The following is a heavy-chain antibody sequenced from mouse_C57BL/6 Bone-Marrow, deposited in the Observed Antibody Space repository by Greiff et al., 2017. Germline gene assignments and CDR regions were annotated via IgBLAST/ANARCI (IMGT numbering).Heavy chain of an antibody. D-gene: IGHD2-4*01. J-gene: IGHJ4*01. V-gene: IGHV5-12*01. Sequence: EVMLVESGGGLVQPGGSLKLSCAASGFTFSDYYMYWVRQTPEKRLEWVAYISNGGGSTYYPDTVKGRFTISRDNAKNTLYMQMSRLKSEDTAMYYCARYDYLYAMDYWGQGTSVTVSS. CDR2: ISNGGGST. CDR1: GFTFSDYY. CDR3: ARYDYLYAMDY.